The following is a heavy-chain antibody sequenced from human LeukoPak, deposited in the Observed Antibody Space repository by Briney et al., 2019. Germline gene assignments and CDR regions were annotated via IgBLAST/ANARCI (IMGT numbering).Heavy chain of an antibody. D-gene: IGHD3-22*01. CDR2: IYYSGST. Sequence: SETLSLTCTVSGGSISSSSYYWGWIRQPPGKGLEWIGSIYYSGSTYYNPSLKSRVTISVDTSKNQFSLKLSSVTAADTAVYYCARGLAYYYDSSGYSFDIWGQGTMVTVSS. CDR1: GGSISSSSYY. J-gene: IGHJ3*02. V-gene: IGHV4-39*07. CDR3: ARGLAYYYDSSGYSFDI.